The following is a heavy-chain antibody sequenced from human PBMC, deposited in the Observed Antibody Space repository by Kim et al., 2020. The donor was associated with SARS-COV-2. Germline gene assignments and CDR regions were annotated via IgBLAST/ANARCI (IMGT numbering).Heavy chain of an antibody. CDR2: INHSGST. V-gene: IGHV4-34*01. CDR1: GGSFSGYY. J-gene: IGHJ6*02. Sequence: SETLSLTCAVYGGSFSGYYWSWIRQPPGKGLEWIGEINHSGSTKYNPSLKSRVTISVDTSKNQFSLKLSSVTAADTAVYYCARGLVSRLVYYYYGMDVWGQGTTVSVSS. D-gene: IGHD6-6*01. CDR3: ARGLVSRLVYYYYGMDV.